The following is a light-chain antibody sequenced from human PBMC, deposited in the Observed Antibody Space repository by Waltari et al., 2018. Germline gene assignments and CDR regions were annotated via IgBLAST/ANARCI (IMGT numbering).Light chain of an antibody. CDR3: QAWDSSTAP. CDR1: KLGSKY. J-gene: IGLJ2*01. Sequence: SYELTQPPSVSVSPGQTASITCTGDKLGSKYASWYQQKPGQSPLLVIYQDNKRPSGIPERFSGSTSGNTATLTISGTQAMDEADYYCQAWDSSTAPFGGGTKLTVL. CDR2: QDN. V-gene: IGLV3-1*01.